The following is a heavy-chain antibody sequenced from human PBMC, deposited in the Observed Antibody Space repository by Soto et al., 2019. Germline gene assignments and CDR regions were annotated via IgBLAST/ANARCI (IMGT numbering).Heavy chain of an antibody. CDR1: VYTFTIYG. CDR3: ARDEGIAVAGTTQFDY. J-gene: IGHJ4*02. CDR2: ISAYNGNT. D-gene: IGHD6-19*01. Sequence: ASVKVSCKASVYTFTIYGISWVRQAPGQGLEWMGWISAYNGNTNYAQKLQGRVTMTTDTSTSTAYMELRSLRSDDTAVYYCARDEGIAVAGTTQFDYWGQGTLVTVSS. V-gene: IGHV1-18*01.